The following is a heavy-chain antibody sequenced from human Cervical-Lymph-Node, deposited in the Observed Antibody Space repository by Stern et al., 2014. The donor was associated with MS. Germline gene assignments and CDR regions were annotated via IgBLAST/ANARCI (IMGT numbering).Heavy chain of an antibody. CDR1: GGSFNTYA. J-gene: IGHJ5*02. CDR3: ANDSGGYCSGTTCYGWFDP. V-gene: IGHV1-69*11. CDR2: IIPILGST. D-gene: IGHD2-15*01. Sequence: VQLLESGAEVKKPGSSVKVSCKASGGSFNTYAFSWLRQAPGQGLEWMGTIIPILGSTNYAQKFQGRVTISADESTSTAYMELSSLRSEDTAVYFCANDSGGYCSGTTCYGWFDPWGQGTLVTVSS.